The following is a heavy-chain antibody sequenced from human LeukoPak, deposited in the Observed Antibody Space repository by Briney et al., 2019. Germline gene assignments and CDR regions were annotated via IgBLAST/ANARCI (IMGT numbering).Heavy chain of an antibody. J-gene: IGHJ3*02. CDR1: GFTFSSYG. V-gene: IGHV3-33*01. Sequence: GGSLRLSCAASGFTFSSYGMHWVRQAPGKGLEWVAVIWYDGSNKYYADSVKGRFTISRDNSKNTLYLQMNSLRAEDTAVYYCARGPPVSGSGIIDAFDIWGQGTMVTVSS. D-gene: IGHD3-10*01. CDR3: ARGPPVSGSGIIDAFDI. CDR2: IWYDGSNK.